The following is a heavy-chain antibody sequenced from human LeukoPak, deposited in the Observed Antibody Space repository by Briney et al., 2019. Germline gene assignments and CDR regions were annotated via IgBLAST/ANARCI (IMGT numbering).Heavy chain of an antibody. CDR1: GGSISNYY. J-gene: IGHJ6*02. CDR2: THFSGNS. V-gene: IGHV4-59*01. Sequence: SETLSLSCAVSGGSISNYYWSWVRQPPGKGLEWIGFTHFSGNSKYNPSLKSRVTISVDTSKNQFSLPLNSVTTADTAVYYCARDLGLRGFYGLDVWGLGTTVTVSS. CDR3: ARDLGLRGFYGLDV. D-gene: IGHD4-23*01.